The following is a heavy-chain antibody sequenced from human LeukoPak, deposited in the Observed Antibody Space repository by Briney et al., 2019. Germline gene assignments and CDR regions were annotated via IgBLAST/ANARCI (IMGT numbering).Heavy chain of an antibody. Sequence: SETLSLTCTVSGGSISSYYWSWIRQPPGKGLEWIGYIYYSGSTNYNPSLKSRVTISVDTSKNQFSLKLSSVTAADTAVYCCARVSNYGDSDYWGQGTLVTVSS. CDR2: IYYSGST. V-gene: IGHV4-59*01. CDR3: ARVSNYGDSDY. D-gene: IGHD4-17*01. CDR1: GGSISSYY. J-gene: IGHJ4*02.